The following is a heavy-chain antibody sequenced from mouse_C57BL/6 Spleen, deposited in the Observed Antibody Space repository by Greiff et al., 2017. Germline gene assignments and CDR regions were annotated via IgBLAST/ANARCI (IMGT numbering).Heavy chain of an antibody. Sequence: EVKLQESGPVLVKPGASVKMSCKASGYTFTDYYMNWVKQSHGKSLEWIGVINPYNGGTSYNQKFKGKATLTVDKSSSTAYMELNSLTSEDSAVYYCASAYGSAYYFDYWGQGTTLTVSS. CDR1: GYTFTDYY. CDR3: ASAYGSAYYFDY. CDR2: INPYNGGT. V-gene: IGHV1-19*01. D-gene: IGHD1-1*01. J-gene: IGHJ2*01.